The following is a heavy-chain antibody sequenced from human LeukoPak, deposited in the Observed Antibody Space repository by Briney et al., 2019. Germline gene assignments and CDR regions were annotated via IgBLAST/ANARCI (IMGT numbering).Heavy chain of an antibody. J-gene: IGHJ5*02. CDR2: IATAGDT. CDR1: GFTFSSYD. CDR3: ARDLTLNGFDP. V-gene: IGHV3-13*04. Sequence: GGSLRLSCAASGFTFSSYDMHCVRQAPGKGLEWGSVIATAGDTYYSGSVKGRFTISRENAKNSLYLQMTSLRAGDTAVYYCARDLTLNGFDPWGQGTLVTVSS.